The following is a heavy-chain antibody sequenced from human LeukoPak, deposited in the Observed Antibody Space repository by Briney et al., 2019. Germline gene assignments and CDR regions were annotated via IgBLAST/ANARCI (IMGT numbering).Heavy chain of an antibody. D-gene: IGHD3-3*01. Sequence: PSETLSLTCAVYGGSFSGYYWSWLRQPPGKGLKWMGEINHSGSTNYNPSLKSRVTISVDTSKNQFSLKLSSVTAADTAVYYCARSYDFWRKYDNWFDPWGQGTLVTVSS. CDR1: GGSFSGYY. V-gene: IGHV4-34*01. CDR2: INHSGST. CDR3: ARSYDFWRKYDNWFDP. J-gene: IGHJ5*02.